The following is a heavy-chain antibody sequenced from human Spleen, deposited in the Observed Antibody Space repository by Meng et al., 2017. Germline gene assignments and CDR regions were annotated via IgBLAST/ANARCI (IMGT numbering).Heavy chain of an antibody. CDR3: ARMIRNSSSSQPYYYGMDV. Sequence: QVQLQRCGAGLVKPSETLSLTCAVYGGSFSGYYWIWIRQPPGKGLEWIGEINHSGSTNYNPSLKSRVTISVDTSKNQFSLKLSSVTAADTAVYYCARMIRNSSSSQPYYYGMDVWGQGTTVTVSS. V-gene: IGHV4-34*01. CDR1: GGSFSGYY. J-gene: IGHJ6*02. CDR2: INHSGST. D-gene: IGHD6-13*01.